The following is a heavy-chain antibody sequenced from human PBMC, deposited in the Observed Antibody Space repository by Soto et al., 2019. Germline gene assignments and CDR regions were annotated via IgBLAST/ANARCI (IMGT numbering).Heavy chain of an antibody. Sequence: SVKVSCKASGGTFSNYAISWVRQAPGQGLEWMGGIIPIFGAADYAQKFQGRVTVTADGSTSTAYMELSSLRSEDTAVYYCAGFFCSGGSCDYYGMDVWGQGTTVTVSS. CDR2: IIPIFGAA. V-gene: IGHV1-69*13. D-gene: IGHD2-15*01. CDR3: AGFFCSGGSCDYYGMDV. CDR1: GGTFSNYA. J-gene: IGHJ6*02.